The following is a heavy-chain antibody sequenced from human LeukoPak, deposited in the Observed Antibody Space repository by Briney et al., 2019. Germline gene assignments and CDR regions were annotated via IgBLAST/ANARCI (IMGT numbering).Heavy chain of an antibody. Sequence: PGGSLRLSCAGSVFSFRSYWMHWVRQPPEKGLEWVFSIKSDGSATAYADSVKGRFSMSTNSAKYTASLHMNSLRVEDTAMYYGAIDINGDLFHVWGQGTPVTVSS. D-gene: IGHD4-17*01. CDR2: IKSDGSAT. CDR3: AIDINGDLFHV. CDR1: VFSFRSYW. V-gene: IGHV3-74*01. J-gene: IGHJ4*02.